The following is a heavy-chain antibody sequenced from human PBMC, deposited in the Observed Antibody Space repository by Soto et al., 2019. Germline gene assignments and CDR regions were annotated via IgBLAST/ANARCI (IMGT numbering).Heavy chain of an antibody. Sequence: QVQLVESGGGVVQPGRSLRLSCAASGFTFSSYGMHWVRQAPGKGLEWVAVISYDGSNKYYADSVKGRFTISRDNSKNTLYLQMNSLRAEDTAVYYCAHIGVTTVTTHAFDIWGQGTMVTVSS. V-gene: IGHV3-30*03. CDR1: GFTFSSYG. D-gene: IGHD4-17*01. J-gene: IGHJ3*02. CDR3: AHIGVTTVTTHAFDI. CDR2: ISYDGSNK.